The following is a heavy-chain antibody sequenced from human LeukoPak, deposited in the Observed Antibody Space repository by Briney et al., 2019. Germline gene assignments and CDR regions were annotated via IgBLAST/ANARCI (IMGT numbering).Heavy chain of an antibody. V-gene: IGHV3-33*08. CDR1: GFTFSGYA. CDR2: MWYDGSNK. J-gene: IGHJ4*02. D-gene: IGHD4-11*01. Sequence: GGSLRLSCAASGFTFSGYAMSWVRQAPGKGLEWVAVMWYDGSNKYYADSVKGRFTISRDDSKNTLYLQMNSLRAEDTAMYYCARGLPPVMKYYFDYWGQGTLVTVSS. CDR3: ARGLPPVMKYYFDY.